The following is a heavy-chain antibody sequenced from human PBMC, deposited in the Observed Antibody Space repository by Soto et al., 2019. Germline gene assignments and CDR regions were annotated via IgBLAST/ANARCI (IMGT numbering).Heavy chain of an antibody. CDR1: GYTFSSYY. D-gene: IGHD4-17*01. J-gene: IGHJ4*02. CDR3: ARAGMTTATPTVY. V-gene: IGHV1-46*01. CDR2: INPSGGST. Sequence: ASGKVSCKASGYTFSSYYIHWVRQAPGQGLEWMGIINPSGGSTSYAQKFQGRVTMTRDTSTSTVYMELSSLRSEDTAVYYCARAGMTTATPTVYLRQGTLVTLSS.